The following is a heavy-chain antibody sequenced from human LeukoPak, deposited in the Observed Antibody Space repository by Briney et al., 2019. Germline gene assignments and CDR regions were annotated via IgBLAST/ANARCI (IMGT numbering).Heavy chain of an antibody. CDR1: GGSFSGYY. D-gene: IGHD4-23*01. J-gene: IGHJ4*02. Sequence: SETLSLTXAVYGGSFSGYYWSWIRQPPGKGLEWIGEINHSGSTNYNPSLKSRVTISVDTSKNQFSLKLSSVTAADTAVYYCAITQRRGGNSYYFDYWGQGTLVTVSS. V-gene: IGHV4-34*01. CDR2: INHSGST. CDR3: AITQRRGGNSYYFDY.